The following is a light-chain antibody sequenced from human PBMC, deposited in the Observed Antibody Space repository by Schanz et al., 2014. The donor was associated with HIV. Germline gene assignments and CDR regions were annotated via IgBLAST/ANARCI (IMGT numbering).Light chain of an antibody. CDR1: NRSFESYDL. J-gene: IGLJ3*02. CDR2: EVN. CDR3: QSYDNNLSGWV. Sequence: QSALTQPASVSGSPGQSITISCTLHNRSFESYDLFSFSPPPPGKAPKLIIYEVNKRPSGVPDRFSGSKSGNTASLTVSGLQAADEADYYCQSYDNNLSGWVFGGGTKLTVL. V-gene: IGLV2-23*02.